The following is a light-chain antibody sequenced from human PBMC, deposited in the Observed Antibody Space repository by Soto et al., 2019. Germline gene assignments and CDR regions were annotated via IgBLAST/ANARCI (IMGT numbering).Light chain of an antibody. CDR1: SSDVGGYNY. CDR3: SSYTSSSHPYG. V-gene: IGLV2-14*01. J-gene: IGLJ1*01. CDR2: EVS. Sequence: QSVLTQPASVSGSPGQSITISCTGTSSDVGGYNYVSWYQQHPGKAPKLMIYEVSNRPSGVSNRFSGSKSGNTASLAISGLQAEDQAYYYCSSYTSSSHPYGFGTGTKVTVL.